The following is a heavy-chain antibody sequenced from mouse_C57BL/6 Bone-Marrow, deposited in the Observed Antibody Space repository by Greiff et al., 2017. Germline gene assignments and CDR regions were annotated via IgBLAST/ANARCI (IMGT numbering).Heavy chain of an antibody. CDR1: GFTFSDYG. Sequence: EVKVVASGGGLVQPGGSLKLSCAASGFTFSDYGMAWVRQAPRKGLEWVAFIRNLAYSIYYADTVTGRFTIARGNAKNTLYLEMSSLRAEDTAMDYCARRHYYGSSYWYFDVWGTGTTVTVSS. J-gene: IGHJ1*03. CDR2: IRNLAYSI. V-gene: IGHV5-15*01. CDR3: ARRHYYGSSYWYFDV. D-gene: IGHD1-1*01.